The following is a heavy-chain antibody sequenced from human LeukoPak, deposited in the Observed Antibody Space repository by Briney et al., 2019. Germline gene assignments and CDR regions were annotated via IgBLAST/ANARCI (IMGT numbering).Heavy chain of an antibody. V-gene: IGHV4-38-2*02. CDR2: ISHGATT. CDR1: GHSISSPYY. CDR3: ARGVYGSQDY. D-gene: IGHD1-26*01. J-gene: IGHJ4*02. Sequence: SETLSLTCTVSGHSISSPYYWAWIRQPPGKGLEWIGSISHGATTYYKQSLKSRLTISIDVSKNHFSLELTSVTATDTTVYYCARGVYGSQDYWGQGTLVTVSS.